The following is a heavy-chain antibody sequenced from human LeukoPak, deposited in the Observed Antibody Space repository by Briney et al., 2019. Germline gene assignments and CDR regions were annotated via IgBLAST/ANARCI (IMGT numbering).Heavy chain of an antibody. D-gene: IGHD6-19*01. V-gene: IGHV3-48*04. CDR2: ISSSSSTI. J-gene: IGHJ2*01. CDR1: GFTFSSYS. CDR3: ARERPGIAVAGTTRYFDL. Sequence: PGGSLRLSCAASGFTFSSYSMNWVRQAPGKGLEWVSYISSSSSTIYYADSVKGRFTISRDNAKNSLYLQMNSLRAEDTAVYYCARERPGIAVAGTTRYFDLWGRGTLVTVSS.